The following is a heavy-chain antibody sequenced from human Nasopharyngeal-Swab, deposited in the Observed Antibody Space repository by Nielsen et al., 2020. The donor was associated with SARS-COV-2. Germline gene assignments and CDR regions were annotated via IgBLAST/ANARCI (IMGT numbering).Heavy chain of an antibody. D-gene: IGHD2-8*01. CDR2: ISSSSSSYT. CDR1: GFTFSDYY. J-gene: IGHJ3*02. Sequence: GESLKISCAASGFTFSDYYMSWIRQAAGKGLEWVSYISSSSSSYTNNADSVKGRFTISRDNAKNSLYLQMNSLRAEDTAVYYCARFMLRNAFDIWGQGTMVTVSS. CDR3: ARFMLRNAFDI. V-gene: IGHV3-11*06.